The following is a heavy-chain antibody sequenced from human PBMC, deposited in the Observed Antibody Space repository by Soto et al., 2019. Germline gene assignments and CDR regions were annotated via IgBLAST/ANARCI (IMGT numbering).Heavy chain of an antibody. Sequence: SRRLSCTASGFTFGDYAMSWFRQAPGNGPEWVAFIRSKAYGGTTEYAASVKGRFTISRDDSKSIADLQMNVLQPEDTAVYYCTRDQPHRTGGPPCRXWGQVTLETVPX. CDR2: IRSKAYGGTT. V-gene: IGHV3-49*03. CDR1: GFTFGDYA. CDR3: TRDQPHRTGGPPCRX. J-gene: IGHJ4*02. D-gene: IGHD3-9*01.